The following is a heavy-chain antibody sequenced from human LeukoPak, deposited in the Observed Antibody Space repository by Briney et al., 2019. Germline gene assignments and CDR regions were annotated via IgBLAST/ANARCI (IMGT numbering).Heavy chain of an antibody. CDR2: INPNSGGT. J-gene: IGHJ4*02. D-gene: IGHD6-13*01. CDR1: GYTFTGYY. Sequence: ASVKVSCKASGYTFTGYYMHWVRQAPGQGLEWMGWINPNSGGTNYAQKFQGRVTMTRDTSISTAYMELSRLRSDDTAVYYCAKWNEAAAGFDYWGQGTLVTVSS. V-gene: IGHV1-2*02. CDR3: AKWNEAAAGFDY.